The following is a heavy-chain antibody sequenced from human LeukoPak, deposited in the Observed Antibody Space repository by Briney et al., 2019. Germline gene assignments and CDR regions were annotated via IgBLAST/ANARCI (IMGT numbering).Heavy chain of an antibody. CDR2: ISSSGSTI. CDR3: ARAPLVATLAVNWFDP. Sequence: GGSLRLSCAASGFTFSSYEMNRVRQAPGKGLEWVSYISSSGSTIYYADSVKGRFTISRDNAKNSLYLQMNSLRAEDTAVYYCARAPLVATLAVNWFDPWGQGTLVTVSS. V-gene: IGHV3-48*03. J-gene: IGHJ5*02. CDR1: GFTFSSYE. D-gene: IGHD5-12*01.